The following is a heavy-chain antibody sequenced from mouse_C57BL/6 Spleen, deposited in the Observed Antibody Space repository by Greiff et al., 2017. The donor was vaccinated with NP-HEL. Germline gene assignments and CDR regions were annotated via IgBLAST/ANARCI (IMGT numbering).Heavy chain of an antibody. Sequence: VQLKESGPGLAKPSQTLSLTCSVTGYSITSDYWNWIRKFPGNKLEYMGYISYSGNTYSTHSIKSLICISRNPSNNQYYLQLNSVTTEDTTTDYCARGGKEDAMDYWGQGTSVTVSS. CDR3: ARGGKEDAMDY. CDR2: ISYSGNT. CDR1: GYSITSDY. J-gene: IGHJ4*01. V-gene: IGHV3-8*01.